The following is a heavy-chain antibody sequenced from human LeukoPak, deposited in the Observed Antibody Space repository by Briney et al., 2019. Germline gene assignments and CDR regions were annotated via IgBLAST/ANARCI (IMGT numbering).Heavy chain of an antibody. J-gene: IGHJ4*02. CDR2: INPNSGDT. V-gene: IGHV1-2*02. CDR3: ARGGDGYNRRFDY. Sequence: ASVKVSCKAPGYTFTGYYMHWVRQAPGQGLEWMGCINPNSGDTTYAHNFQARVTMTRDTSISTAYMELSSLRSDDTAVYYCARGGDGYNRRFDYWGQGTLVTVSS. D-gene: IGHD5-24*01. CDR1: GYTFTGYY.